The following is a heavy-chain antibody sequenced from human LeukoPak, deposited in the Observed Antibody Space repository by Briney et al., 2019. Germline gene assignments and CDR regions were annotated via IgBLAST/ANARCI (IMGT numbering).Heavy chain of an antibody. CDR2: VSSSSSTR. J-gene: IGHJ4*02. D-gene: IGHD5-18*01. V-gene: IGHV3-48*04. CDR1: GFTFSSYS. Sequence: GGSLRLSCAASGFTFSSYSMNWVRQAPGKGLEWVSYVSSSSSTRYYADSVKGRFTISRDNAKNSLYLQMNSLRAEDTAVYYCARHMDTAMGDYWGQGTLVTVSS. CDR3: ARHMDTAMGDY.